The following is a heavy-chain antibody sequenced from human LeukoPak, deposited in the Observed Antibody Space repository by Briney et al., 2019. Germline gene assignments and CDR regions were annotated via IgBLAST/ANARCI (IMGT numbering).Heavy chain of an antibody. V-gene: IGHV3-74*01. Sequence: PGGSLRLSCAASGFTFSSYGMHWVRQAPGKGLVWVSRINSDGSSTSYADSVKGRFTISRDNAKNTLYLQMNSLRAEDTAVYYCARARYSSSWYVMDAFDIWGQGTIVTVSS. J-gene: IGHJ3*02. CDR2: INSDGSST. D-gene: IGHD6-13*01. CDR3: ARARYSSSWYVMDAFDI. CDR1: GFTFSSYG.